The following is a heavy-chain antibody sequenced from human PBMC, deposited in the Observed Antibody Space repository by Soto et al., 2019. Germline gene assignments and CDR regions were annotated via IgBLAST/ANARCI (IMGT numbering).Heavy chain of an antibody. CDR1: GGSISSYY. V-gene: IGHV4-59*01. J-gene: IGHJ6*02. CDR2: IYYSGGT. Sequence: SETLSLTCTVSGGSISSYYWSWIRQPPGKGLEWIGYIYYSGGTNYNPSLKSRVTISVDTSKNQFSLKLSSVTAADTAVYYCARGYSSGWYEDYYYGMDVWGQGTTVTVSS. D-gene: IGHD6-19*01. CDR3: ARGYSSGWYEDYYYGMDV.